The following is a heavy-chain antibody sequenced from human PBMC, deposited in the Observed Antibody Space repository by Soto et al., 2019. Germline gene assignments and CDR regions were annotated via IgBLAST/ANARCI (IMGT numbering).Heavy chain of an antibody. D-gene: IGHD6-19*01. CDR3: AKATTNGGWFNPFDS. CDR1: GFGLRRYG. J-gene: IGHJ4*02. V-gene: IGHV3-33*06. CDR2: LWSDGIKT. Sequence: PVGSLILSCPASGFGLRRYGLHWVRPAPGKGLEWVAGLWSDGIKTSYTDSVKGRFTISRDNSRDTLFLQMNSLTADDTAVYYCAKATTNGGWFNPFDSWGQGALVTVSS.